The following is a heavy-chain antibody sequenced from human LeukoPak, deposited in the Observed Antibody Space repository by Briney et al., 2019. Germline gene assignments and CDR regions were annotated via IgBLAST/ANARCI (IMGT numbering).Heavy chain of an antibody. V-gene: IGHV1-69*05. Sequence: ASVKVSCKASGGTFSSYAISWVRQAPGQGLEWMGGIIPIFGTANYAQKFQGRVTITTDGSTSTAYMELSSTRSEDTAVYYCARDVTGDQEDYYYYMDVWGKGTTVTVSS. J-gene: IGHJ6*03. CDR1: GGTFSSYA. CDR2: IIPIFGTA. CDR3: ARDVTGDQEDYYYYMDV. D-gene: IGHD3-16*01.